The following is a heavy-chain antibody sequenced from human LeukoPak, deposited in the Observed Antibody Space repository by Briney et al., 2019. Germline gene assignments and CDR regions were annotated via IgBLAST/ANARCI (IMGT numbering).Heavy chain of an antibody. V-gene: IGHV4-4*08. CDR1: AGSICNSY. J-gene: IGHJ5*02. CDR3: VRGPGRGYDLEP. D-gene: IGHD3-22*01. CDR2: ISTGGDI. Sequence: SETLSLTCAVSAGSICNSYCSWARQPPGKELEFIGYISTGGDINYNPSLRSRATMSINTSNNQLSLTLTSVTTADTAVYFCVRGPGRGYDLEPWGLGSLVTVSS.